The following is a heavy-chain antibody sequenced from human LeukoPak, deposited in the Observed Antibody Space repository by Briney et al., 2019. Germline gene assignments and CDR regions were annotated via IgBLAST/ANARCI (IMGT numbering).Heavy chain of an antibody. CDR1: GFTFSSYA. V-gene: IGHV3-30*04. CDR3: AKDQVVTMIVVPMRIDY. CDR2: ISYDGSNK. Sequence: PGGSLRLSCAASGFTFSSYAMHWVRQAPGKGLEWVAVISYDGSNKYYADSVKGRFTISRDNSKNTLYLQMNSLRAADTAVYYCAKDQVVTMIVVPMRIDYWGQGTLVTVSS. J-gene: IGHJ4*02. D-gene: IGHD3-22*01.